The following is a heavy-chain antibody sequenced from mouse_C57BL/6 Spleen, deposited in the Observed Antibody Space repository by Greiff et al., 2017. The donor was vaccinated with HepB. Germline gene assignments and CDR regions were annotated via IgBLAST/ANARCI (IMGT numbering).Heavy chain of an antibody. CDR3: ARYRVYYDYDEGVFDY. CDR1: GFTFTDYY. Sequence: EVQGVESGGGLVQPGGSLSLSCAASGFTFTDYYMSWVRQPPGKALEWLGFIRNKANGYTTEYSASVKGRFTISRDNSQSILYLQMNALRAEDSATYYCARYRVYYDYDEGVFDYWGQGTTLTVSS. J-gene: IGHJ2*01. D-gene: IGHD2-4*01. V-gene: IGHV7-3*01. CDR2: IRNKANGYTT.